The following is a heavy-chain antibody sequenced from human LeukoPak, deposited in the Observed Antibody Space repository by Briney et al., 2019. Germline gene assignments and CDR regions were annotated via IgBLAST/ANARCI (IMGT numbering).Heavy chain of an antibody. J-gene: IGHJ4*02. D-gene: IGHD4-17*01. V-gene: IGHV3-66*01. CDR2: IYSGGST. CDR3: ARVGRDYGDYYDY. CDR1: GFTVSSNY. Sequence: GGSLRLSCAASGFTVSSNYMSWVRQAPGKGLEWVSVIYSGGSTYYADSVKGRFTISRDNSKNTLYLQMNSLRAEDTAVYYCARVGRDYGDYYDYWSQGTLVTVSP.